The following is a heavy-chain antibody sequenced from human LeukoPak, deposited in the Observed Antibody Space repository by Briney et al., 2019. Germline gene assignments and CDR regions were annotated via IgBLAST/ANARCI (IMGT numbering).Heavy chain of an antibody. D-gene: IGHD3-10*01. Sequence: GGSLRLSCAASGFTFDDYAMHWVRQAPGEGLEWVSGISWNSGSIGYADSVKGRFTISRDNAKKSLYLEMHSLRAEDTAVYYCAKDRSTRYYYGSGTIDYWGQGTLVTVSS. CDR2: ISWNSGSI. CDR1: GFTFDDYA. CDR3: AKDRSTRYYYGSGTIDY. V-gene: IGHV3-9*01. J-gene: IGHJ4*02.